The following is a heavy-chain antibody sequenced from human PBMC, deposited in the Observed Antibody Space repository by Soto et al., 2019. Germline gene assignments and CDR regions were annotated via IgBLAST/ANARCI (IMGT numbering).Heavy chain of an antibody. D-gene: IGHD3-22*01. CDR3: ARLNYYDSSGYYYATSYYFDY. Sequence: SETLSLTCTVSGGSIISSSYYWGWIRQPPGKGLEWIGSIYYSGSTYYNPSLKSRVTISVDTSKNQFSLKLSSVTAADTAVYYCARLNYYDSSGYYYATSYYFDYWGQGTLVTVSS. J-gene: IGHJ4*02. CDR1: GGSIISSSYY. V-gene: IGHV4-39*01. CDR2: IYYSGST.